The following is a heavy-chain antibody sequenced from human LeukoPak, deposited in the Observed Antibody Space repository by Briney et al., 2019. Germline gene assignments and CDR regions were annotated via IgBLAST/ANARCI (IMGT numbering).Heavy chain of an antibody. Sequence: SETLSLTCTVSGYSISSGYYWGWIRQPPGKWLEWIGSIYYSGSTYYNPSLKSRVTISVDTSKNQFSLKLSSVTAADTAVYYCARGTERYSSSWYDYWGQGTLVTVSS. CDR2: IYYSGST. J-gene: IGHJ4*02. CDR1: GYSISSGYY. CDR3: ARGTERYSSSWYDY. D-gene: IGHD6-13*01. V-gene: IGHV4-38-2*02.